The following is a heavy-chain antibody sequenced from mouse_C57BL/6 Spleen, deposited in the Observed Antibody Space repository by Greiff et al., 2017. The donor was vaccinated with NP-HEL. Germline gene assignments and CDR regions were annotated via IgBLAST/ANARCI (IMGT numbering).Heavy chain of an antibody. D-gene: IGHD1-1*01. CDR1: GFTFSDYG. V-gene: IGHV5-17*01. CDR3: ARKNYGSSYWYFDV. Sequence: EVQLVESGGGLVKPGGSLKLSCAASGFTFSDYGMHWVRQAPEKGLEWVAYISSGSSTIYYADTVKGRFTISRDNAKNTLFLQMNSLRSEDTAMYYWARKNYGSSYWYFDVWGTGTTVTVSS. J-gene: IGHJ1*03. CDR2: ISSGSSTI.